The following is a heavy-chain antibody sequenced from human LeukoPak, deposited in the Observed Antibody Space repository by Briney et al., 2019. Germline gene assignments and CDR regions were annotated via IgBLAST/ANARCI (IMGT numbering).Heavy chain of an antibody. CDR2: ISWNSGSI. Sequence: GRSLRLSCTASGFTFDDYAMHWVRHAPGKGLEWVSGISWNSGSIGYADSVKGRFTISRDNAKNSLYLQMNSLRAEDTALYYCAKDKGASSTPYYMDVWGEGTTVTVSS. CDR1: GFTFDDYA. J-gene: IGHJ6*03. V-gene: IGHV3-9*01. D-gene: IGHD2-2*01. CDR3: AKDKGASSTPYYMDV.